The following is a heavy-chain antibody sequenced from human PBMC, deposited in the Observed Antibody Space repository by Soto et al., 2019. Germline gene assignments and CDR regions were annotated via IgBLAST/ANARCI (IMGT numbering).Heavy chain of an antibody. J-gene: IGHJ4*02. CDR3: ATAGSGGYDYIWGSYN. Sequence: QVQLVASVGGVVQPGRSLRLSCAASGFTFSSDGMHWVRQAPGKGLEGVAVIWYYGSNKYYADSVKGRFTISRDNSKNTLYLQMNSMRAEDTAVYDCATAGSGGYDYIWGSYNWGEGTLVTFAS. D-gene: IGHD3-16*01. CDR1: GFTFSSDG. CDR2: IWYYGSNK. V-gene: IGHV3-33*01.